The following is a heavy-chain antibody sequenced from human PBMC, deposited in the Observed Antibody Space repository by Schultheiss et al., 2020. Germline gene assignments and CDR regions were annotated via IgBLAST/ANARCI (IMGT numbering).Heavy chain of an antibody. Sequence: GGSLRLSCAASGFTFSSYAMSWVRQAPGKGLEWVSAISGSGGSTNYADSVKGRFTISRDNAKNTLYLQMHSLRAEDTAVYYCARETPFQLYYYYGMDVWGQGTTVTVSS. CDR3: ARETPFQLYYYYGMDV. D-gene: IGHD1-1*01. J-gene: IGHJ6*02. V-gene: IGHV3-23*01. CDR1: GFTFSSYA. CDR2: ISGSGGST.